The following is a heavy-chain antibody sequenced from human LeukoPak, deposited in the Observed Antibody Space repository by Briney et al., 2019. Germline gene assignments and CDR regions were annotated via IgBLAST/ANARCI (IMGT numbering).Heavy chain of an antibody. V-gene: IGHV3-21*01. CDR2: ITSSSSYI. CDR3: ARYSGSPEYAFDF. Sequence: PGRSLRLSCAASGFTFSSYSMKWVRQAPGKGLEWVSSITSSSSYIYYADSVKGRFTISRDNAKNSLYLQMNSLRAEDTAVYYCARYSGSPEYAFDFWGQGTMVTVSS. J-gene: IGHJ3*01. D-gene: IGHD1-26*01. CDR1: GFTFSSYS.